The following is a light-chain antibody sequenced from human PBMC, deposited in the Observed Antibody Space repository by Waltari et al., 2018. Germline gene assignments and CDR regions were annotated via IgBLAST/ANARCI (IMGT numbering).Light chain of an antibody. J-gene: IGLJ3*02. CDR3: GTWDSSLSAGGV. CDR1: SSNIGNNY. Sequence: QSVLTQPPSVSAAPGQKVTISCSGSSSNIGNNYVSWYQQLPGTAPKHLIYDTTKRPSGIPDRFSGSKSGTSATLGITGLQTGDEADYDCGTWDSSLSAGGVFGGGTKLTVL. V-gene: IGLV1-51*01. CDR2: DTT.